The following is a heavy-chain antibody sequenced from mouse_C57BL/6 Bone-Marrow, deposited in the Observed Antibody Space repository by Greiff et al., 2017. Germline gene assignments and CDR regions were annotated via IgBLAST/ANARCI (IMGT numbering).Heavy chain of an antibody. CDR1: EYEFPSHD. J-gene: IGHJ4*01. CDR2: INSDGGST. D-gene: IGHD2-5*01. CDR3: ARRRVTRYYYAMDY. Sequence: EVKLVESGGGLVQPGESLKLSCESNEYEFPSHDMSWVRKTPEKRLGLVAAINSDGGSTYYPDTMERRFIISRDNTKKTLYLQMSSLRSEDTALYYCARRRVTRYYYAMDYWGQGTSVTVSS. V-gene: IGHV5-2*03.